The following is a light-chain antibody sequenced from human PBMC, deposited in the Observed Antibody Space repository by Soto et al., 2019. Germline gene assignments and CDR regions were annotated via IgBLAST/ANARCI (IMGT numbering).Light chain of an antibody. J-gene: IGLJ2*01. Sequence: QSVLTQPPSVSGAPXXXVTISCXXXXXNIGAGYDVHWYQQLPGTAPKLLIYGNSNRPSGVPDRFSGSKSGTSASLAITGLQAEDEADYYCQSYDSSLSGSVFGGGTKLTVL. CDR3: QSYDSSLSGSV. CDR2: GNS. V-gene: IGLV1-40*01. CDR1: XXNIGAGYD.